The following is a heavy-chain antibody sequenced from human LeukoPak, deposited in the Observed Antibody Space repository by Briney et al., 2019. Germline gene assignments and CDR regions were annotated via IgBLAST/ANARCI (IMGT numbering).Heavy chain of an antibody. D-gene: IGHD5-18*01. CDR2: IKQDGSEK. Sequence: GGSPRLSRAASGFTPSTYWMSWGRQAPGEGLEWVANIKQDGSEKYYVDSVKGRFTISRDNAENSLFLQMNSLRAEDTAVYYCAREDTARRGFDYWGQGTLVTVSS. V-gene: IGHV3-7*03. CDR1: GFTPSTYW. CDR3: AREDTARRGFDY. J-gene: IGHJ4*02.